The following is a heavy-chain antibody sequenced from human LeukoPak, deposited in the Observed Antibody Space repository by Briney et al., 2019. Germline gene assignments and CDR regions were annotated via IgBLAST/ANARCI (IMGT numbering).Heavy chain of an antibody. V-gene: IGHV3-30*01. CDR1: GSTFSSYA. Sequence: PGGSLRLSCAASGSTFSSYAMHWVRQAPGKGLEWVAVISYDGSNKYYADSVKGRFTISRDNSKNTLYLQMNSLRAEDTAVYYCAREVSHFLDYWGQGTLVTVSS. J-gene: IGHJ4*02. CDR3: AREVSHFLDY. CDR2: ISYDGSNK.